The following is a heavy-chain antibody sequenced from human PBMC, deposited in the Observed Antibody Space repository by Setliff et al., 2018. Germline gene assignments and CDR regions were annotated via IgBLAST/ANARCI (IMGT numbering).Heavy chain of an antibody. D-gene: IGHD2-8*01. CDR3: ARLVRDCTRTACQNLACDES. J-gene: IGHJ5*01. CDR2: ISAYNDNT. V-gene: IGHV1-18*04. CDR1: GYMFRSYG. Sequence: GAAVKVSCKTSGYMFRSYGINWMRQDPGQGFEWRGWISAYNDNTKSAQKFQGRITMTTDTNTSTSYMELRSLQSDDTAGYYSARLVRDCTRTACQNLACDESWGQGTLVTVSS.